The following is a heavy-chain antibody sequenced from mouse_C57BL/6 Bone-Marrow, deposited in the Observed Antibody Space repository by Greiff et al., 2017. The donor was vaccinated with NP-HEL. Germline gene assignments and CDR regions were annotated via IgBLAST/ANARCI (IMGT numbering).Heavy chain of an antibody. Sequence: QVQLKQPGAELVKPGASVKMSCKASGYTFTSYWITWVKQRPGQGLEWIGDIYPGSGSTNYNEKFKSKATLTVDTSSSTAYMQLSSLTSEDSAVYYCARHYGSSPPGFAYWGQGTLVTVSA. CDR1: GYTFTSYW. J-gene: IGHJ3*01. D-gene: IGHD1-1*01. V-gene: IGHV1-55*01. CDR3: ARHYGSSPPGFAY. CDR2: IYPGSGST.